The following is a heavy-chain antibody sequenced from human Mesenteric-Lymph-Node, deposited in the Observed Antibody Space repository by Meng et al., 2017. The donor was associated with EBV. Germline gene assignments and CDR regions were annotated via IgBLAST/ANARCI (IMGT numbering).Heavy chain of an antibody. CDR1: VSCHGSGDYF. Sequence: QGAVQGLGKPSETLYPTGTFSVSCHGSGDYFWSWNRQPPGKGLEWIGECHYSVSTKYNPSLESRVTILVDTSKNQFALKLSSVTTANTAMYYCARPRRCLQSEFDFWGPGTLVTVSS. D-gene: IGHD5-24*01. CDR2: CHYSVST. J-gene: IGHJ4*02. CDR3: ARPRRCLQSEFDF. V-gene: IGHV4-61*08.